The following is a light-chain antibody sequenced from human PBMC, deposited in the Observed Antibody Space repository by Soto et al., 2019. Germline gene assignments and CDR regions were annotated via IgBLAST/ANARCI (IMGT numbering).Light chain of an antibody. CDR2: GAD. Sequence: EIVMTQSPVTLSVSPGDTATLSCRASQSVTSNLAWYQQKPGQPPRLLIYGADIRATGVPARFSGSRSETEFALTISSLQSEDSAVYFCKQYHDWYAFGQGTKLEI. CDR1: QSVTSN. CDR3: KQYHDWYA. J-gene: IGKJ2*01. V-gene: IGKV3-15*01.